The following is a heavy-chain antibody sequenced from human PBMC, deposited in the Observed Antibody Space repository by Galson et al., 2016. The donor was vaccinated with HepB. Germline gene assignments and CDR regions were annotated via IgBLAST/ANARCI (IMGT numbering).Heavy chain of an antibody. CDR1: GFTFTSYT. CDR3: TRETINPEGRFDY. J-gene: IGHJ4*02. Sequence: SLRLSCAASGFTFTSYTMNWVRQAPGKGLEWVSSISPSDTYIYYADSMKGRFTVSRDNPENSLYLQMNSLRVEDTAVYNCTRETINPEGRFDYWGQGVLVTVSS. CDR2: ISPSDTYI. V-gene: IGHV3-21*01. D-gene: IGHD5-12*01.